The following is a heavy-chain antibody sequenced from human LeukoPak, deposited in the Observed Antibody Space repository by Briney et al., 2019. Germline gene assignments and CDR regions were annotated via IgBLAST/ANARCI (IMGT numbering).Heavy chain of an antibody. CDR2: INHSGST. CDR3: ARVSSWTEEPDTGLDY. D-gene: IGHD6-13*01. CDR1: GGSFSGYY. J-gene: IGHJ4*02. V-gene: IGHV4-34*01. Sequence: SETLSLTCAVYGGSFSGYYWSWIRQPPGKGLEWIGEINHSGSTNYNPSLKSRVTISVDTSKNQFSLKLSSVTAADTAVYYCARVSSWTEEPDTGLDYWGPGTVAIVSS.